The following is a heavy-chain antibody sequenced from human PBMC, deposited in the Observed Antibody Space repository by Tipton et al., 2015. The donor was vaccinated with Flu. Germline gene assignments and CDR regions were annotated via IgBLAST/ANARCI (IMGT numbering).Heavy chain of an antibody. CDR2: ISNSGYTK. CDR1: GFTFSDYE. CDR3: ARLAQSDY. V-gene: IGHV3-48*03. J-gene: IGHJ4*02. D-gene: IGHD3-3*02. Sequence: SLRLSCAASGFTFSDYEMNWVRQAPGKGLEWISYISNSGYTKYYADSVKGRFTISRDNAKNSLFLQVSSLRAEDTAVYYCARLAQSDYWGQGTLVTVSS.